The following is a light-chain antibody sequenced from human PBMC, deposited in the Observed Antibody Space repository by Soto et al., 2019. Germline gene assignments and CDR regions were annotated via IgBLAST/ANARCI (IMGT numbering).Light chain of an antibody. Sequence: EVVLTQSPATLSLSPGERATLSCRASQSIRTSLAWYQQKPGQAPRLVIFDASNRANGVPARFGGSGSGTDFTLTINSLEPEDFAVYYCQKYNNWPAITFGQVTRLEIK. CDR2: DAS. CDR3: QKYNNWPAIT. CDR1: QSIRTS. V-gene: IGKV3-11*01. J-gene: IGKJ5*01.